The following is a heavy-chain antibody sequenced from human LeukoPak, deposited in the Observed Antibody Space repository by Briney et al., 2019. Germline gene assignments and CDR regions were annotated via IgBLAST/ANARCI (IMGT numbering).Heavy chain of an antibody. CDR2: ISTSGDST. V-gene: IGHV3-21*06. D-gene: IGHD6-19*01. CDR3: VKNGWLDY. Sequence: GGSLRLSCAASGFTFSSQNMNWARQAPGKGLEWVAYISTSGDSTKYADSVEGRFTIPRDNAENSLYLLMNSLRVEDTAVYYCVKNGWLDYWGQGILVTAPS. J-gene: IGHJ4*02. CDR1: GFTFSSQN.